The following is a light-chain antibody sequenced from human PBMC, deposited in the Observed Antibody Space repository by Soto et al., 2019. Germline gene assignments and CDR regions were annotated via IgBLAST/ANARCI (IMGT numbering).Light chain of an antibody. J-gene: IGLJ2*01. CDR3: QSYDSSLSGWGV. Sequence: QSVLTQPPSVSGAPGQRVTISCTGSSSNIGAGYDVHWYQQLPGTAPKLLLYGNSNRPSGVPDRFSGSKSGTSASLAITGLQAEDEADYYCQSYDSSLSGWGVFGGGTKVTVL. CDR1: SSNIGAGYD. CDR2: GNS. V-gene: IGLV1-40*01.